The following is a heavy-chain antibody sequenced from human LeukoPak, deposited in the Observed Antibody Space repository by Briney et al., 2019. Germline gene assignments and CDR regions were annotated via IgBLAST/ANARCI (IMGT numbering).Heavy chain of an antibody. D-gene: IGHD2-8*02. Sequence: PGGSLRLSCAASGFTFSSYWMSWVRQAPGKGLEWVSSIFPSGGEIHYADSVRGRFTISRDNYKSTLSLQMNSLRAEDTAIYYCATYRQVLLPFESWGQGTLVTVSS. CDR2: IFPSGGEI. J-gene: IGHJ4*02. CDR3: ATYRQVLLPFES. V-gene: IGHV3-23*01. CDR1: GFTFSSYW.